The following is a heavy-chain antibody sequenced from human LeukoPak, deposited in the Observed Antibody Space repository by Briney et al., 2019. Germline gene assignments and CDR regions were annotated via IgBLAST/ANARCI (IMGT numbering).Heavy chain of an antibody. CDR1: GYSFNTYY. CDR2: INPTSGGT. CDR3: TRDTDLELRFDY. D-gene: IGHD1-7*01. Sequence: ASVKVSCKASGYSFNTYYMNWVRQAPGQGLEWLGWINPTSGGTNYAQNFQGRVTMTRDTSTTTAYMELSRLSSDDTAMYYCTRDTDLELRFDYWGQGSQVTVSS. V-gene: IGHV1-2*02. J-gene: IGHJ4*02.